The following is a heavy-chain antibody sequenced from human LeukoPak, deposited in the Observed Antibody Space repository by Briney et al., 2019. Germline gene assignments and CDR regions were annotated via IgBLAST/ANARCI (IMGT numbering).Heavy chain of an antibody. J-gene: IGHJ4*02. CDR3: ARSPVPRWLQGRGEPFDY. Sequence: GGSLRLSCAASGFTFSSYSMNWVRQAPGKGLEWVSYISSSSSTIYYADSVKGRFTISRDNAKNSLYLQMNSLRAEDTAVYYCARSPVPRWLQGRGEPFDYWGQGTLVTVSS. D-gene: IGHD5-24*01. V-gene: IGHV3-48*04. CDR2: ISSSSSTI. CDR1: GFTFSSYS.